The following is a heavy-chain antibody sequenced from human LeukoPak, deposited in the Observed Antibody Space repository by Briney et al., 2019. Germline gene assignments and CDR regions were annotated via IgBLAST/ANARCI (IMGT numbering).Heavy chain of an antibody. V-gene: IGHV4-28*05. CDR3: ARNAAGFEGGFDP. D-gene: IGHD1-26*01. CDR1: GYPISSSNW. CDR2: IYYSGSV. Sequence: SETLSLTCAVSGYPISSSNWWGWIRQPPGKGLEWIGYIYYSGSVYYNPSLKSRVTMSVDTSKNQFSMKMSSVTAVDTAVYYCARNAAGFEGGFDPWGQGTLVTVSS. J-gene: IGHJ5*02.